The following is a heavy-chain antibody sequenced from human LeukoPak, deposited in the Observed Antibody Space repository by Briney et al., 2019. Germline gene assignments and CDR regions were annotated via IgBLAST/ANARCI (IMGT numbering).Heavy chain of an antibody. Sequence: SVKVSCKASGGTFSSYAISWVRQAPGQGLEWMGRIIPILGIANYAQKFQGRVTITADKSTSTAYMELSSLRSEDTAVYYCARDAKDGYNSVYWGQGTLVTVSS. CDR3: ARDAKDGYNSVY. CDR2: IIPILGIA. CDR1: GGTFSSYA. J-gene: IGHJ4*02. D-gene: IGHD5-24*01. V-gene: IGHV1-69*04.